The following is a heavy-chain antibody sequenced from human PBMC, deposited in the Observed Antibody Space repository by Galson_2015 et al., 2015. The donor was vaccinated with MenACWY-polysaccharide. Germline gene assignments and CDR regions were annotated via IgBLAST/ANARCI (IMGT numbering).Heavy chain of an antibody. CDR2: MNPNSGNI. J-gene: IGHJ4*02. V-gene: IGHV1-8*01. Sequence: SVKVSCKASGYTFTSYEINWVRQAPGQGLEWMGWMNPNSGNIGYAQKFLGKFTMTRDTSIGTAYMELNDLRPEHTAVYYCARAGYKASDYWGQGTLVPVSS. CDR3: ARAGYKASDY. CDR1: GYTFTSYE. D-gene: IGHD5-18*01.